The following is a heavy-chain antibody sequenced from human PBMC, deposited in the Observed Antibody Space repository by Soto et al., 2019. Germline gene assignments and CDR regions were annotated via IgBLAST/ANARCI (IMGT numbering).Heavy chain of an antibody. Sequence: SVKISCKASGGTFSSYSMSWGRESPGQGLECMGGIITMFGTANYAQKFQGRVTITADESTSTAYMELSSLRSEDTAVYYCARIAVAESYYYYGMDVWGQGTTVTVSS. CDR1: GGTFSSYS. V-gene: IGHV1-69*01. D-gene: IGHD6-19*01. J-gene: IGHJ6*02. CDR2: IITMFGTA. CDR3: ARIAVAESYYYYGMDV.